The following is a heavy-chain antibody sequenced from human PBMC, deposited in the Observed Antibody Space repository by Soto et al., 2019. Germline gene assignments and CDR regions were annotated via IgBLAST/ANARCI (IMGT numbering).Heavy chain of an antibody. D-gene: IGHD4-17*01. V-gene: IGHV4-30-4*02. CDR1: GGSISSGDYY. Sequence: SETLSLTCTVSGGSISSGDYYWSWIRQPPGKGLEWVGYIYYSGSTYYNPSLKSRVTISVDTSKNQFSLKLSSVTAADTAIYYCAREDYGDYRQSWWFDPWGQGTLVTVSS. J-gene: IGHJ5*02. CDR3: AREDYGDYRQSWWFDP. CDR2: IYYSGST.